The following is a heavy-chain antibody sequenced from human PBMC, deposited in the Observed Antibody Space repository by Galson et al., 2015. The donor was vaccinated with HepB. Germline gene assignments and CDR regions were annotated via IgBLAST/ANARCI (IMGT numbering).Heavy chain of an antibody. J-gene: IGHJ4*02. D-gene: IGHD3-3*01. CDR2: ISYDGSNK. CDR3: AREPDQEFLEWASFDY. V-gene: IGHV3-30-3*01. CDR1: GFTFSSYA. Sequence: SLRLSCAASGFTFSSYAMHWVRQAPGKGLEWVAVISYDGSNKYYADSVKGRFTISRDNSKNTLYLQMNSLRAEDTAVYYCAREPDQEFLEWASFDYWGQGTLVTVSS.